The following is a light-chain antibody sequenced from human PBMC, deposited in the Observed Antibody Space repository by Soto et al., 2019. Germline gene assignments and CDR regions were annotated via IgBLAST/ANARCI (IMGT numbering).Light chain of an antibody. Sequence: QSALTQPRSVSGSPGQSVTISCTGTSSDVGGYNAVSWYQHNPGKAPKLMIYDVSKRPSGVPDRFSDSKSGNTASLTISGLQAEDEADYYCCSYAGSYIYVFGSGTKVTVL. J-gene: IGLJ1*01. CDR3: CSYAGSYIYV. CDR1: SSDVGGYNA. V-gene: IGLV2-11*01. CDR2: DVS.